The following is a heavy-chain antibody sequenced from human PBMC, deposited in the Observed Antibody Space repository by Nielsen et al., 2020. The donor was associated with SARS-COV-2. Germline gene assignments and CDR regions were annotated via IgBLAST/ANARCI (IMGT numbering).Heavy chain of an antibody. CDR3: VWELQY. CDR1: GFTFSSYG. Sequence: GESLKISCAASGFTFSSYGMHWVRQAPGKGLEWVAVISYDGSNKYYADSVKGRFTMSRDNSKNTLYLQMNSLRAEDTAVYYCVWELQYWGQGTLVTVSS. CDR2: ISYDGSNK. J-gene: IGHJ4*02. V-gene: IGHV3-30*03.